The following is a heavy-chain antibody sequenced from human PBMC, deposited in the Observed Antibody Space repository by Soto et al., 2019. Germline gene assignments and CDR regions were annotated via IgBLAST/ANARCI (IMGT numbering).Heavy chain of an antibody. J-gene: IGHJ4*02. D-gene: IGHD1-7*01. CDR2: ISYDGSNK. CDR3: ARERIARTNPNFDY. Sequence: GGSLRLSCAASEFTFSSYAMHWFRQAPGKGLEWVAVISYDGSNKYYADSVKGRFTISRDNSKNTLYLQMNSLRAEDTAVYYCARERIARTNPNFDYWGQGTLVTVSS. V-gene: IGHV3-30-3*01. CDR1: EFTFSSYA.